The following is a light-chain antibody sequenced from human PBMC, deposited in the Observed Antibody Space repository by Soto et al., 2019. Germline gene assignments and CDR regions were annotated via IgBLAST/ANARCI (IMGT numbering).Light chain of an antibody. CDR3: QQYGDSPQT. J-gene: IGKJ1*01. V-gene: IGKV3-20*01. Sequence: EIVLTQSPATLSLSPGERATLSCRASQSVTSNYSAWYQQKPGQAPRLLIYGASSRATAIPDRFSGSGSGTDFTLTISRLEPEDLAVYHCQQYGDSPQTFGQGTKVEIK. CDR1: QSVTSNY. CDR2: GAS.